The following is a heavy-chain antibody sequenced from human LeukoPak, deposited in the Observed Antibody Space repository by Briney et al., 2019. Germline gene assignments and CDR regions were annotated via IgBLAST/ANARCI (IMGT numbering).Heavy chain of an antibody. Sequence: PSETLSLTCTVSGGSISSSSYYWGWIRQPPGKGLEWIGSIYYSGSTYYNPSLKSRVTISVDTSKNQFSLKLSSVTAADTAVYYCARGSGWSRLNWFDPWGQGTLVTVSS. CDR1: GGSISSSSYY. CDR2: IYYSGST. D-gene: IGHD6-19*01. V-gene: IGHV4-39*01. J-gene: IGHJ5*02. CDR3: ARGSGWSRLNWFDP.